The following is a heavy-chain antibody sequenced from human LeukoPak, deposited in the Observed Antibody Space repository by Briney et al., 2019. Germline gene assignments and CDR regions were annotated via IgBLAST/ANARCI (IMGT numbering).Heavy chain of an antibody. CDR2: IWYDGSNK. J-gene: IGHJ4*02. V-gene: IGHV3-33*01. CDR3: ARGRATKTYYFDY. Sequence: GESLRLSCAASGFTFSSYGMHWVRQAPGKGLEWVAVIWYDGSNKYYADSVKGRFTISRDNSKNTLYLQMNSLRAEDTAVYYRARGRATKTYYFDYWGQGTLVTVSS. D-gene: IGHD5-12*01. CDR1: GFTFSSYG.